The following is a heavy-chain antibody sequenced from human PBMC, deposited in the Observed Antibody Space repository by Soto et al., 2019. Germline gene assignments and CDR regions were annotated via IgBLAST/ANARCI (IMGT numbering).Heavy chain of an antibody. V-gene: IGHV1-46*01. Sequence: QVQLVQSGAEVKKPGASVKVSCKASGYTFTSYYMHWVRQAPGQGLEWMGIINPSGGSTSYAQKVQGRVTMTWDTSSSTVDMELSSRRSEDTAVYYCARVPLVGALDFWGQGTLVTVSS. J-gene: IGHJ4*02. CDR2: INPSGGST. CDR3: ARVPLVGALDF. D-gene: IGHD1-26*01. CDR1: GYTFTSYY.